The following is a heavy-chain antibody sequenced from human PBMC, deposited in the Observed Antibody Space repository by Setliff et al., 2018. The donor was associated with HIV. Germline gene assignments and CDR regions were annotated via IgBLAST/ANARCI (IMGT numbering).Heavy chain of an antibody. V-gene: IGHV1-69*06. J-gene: IGHJ4*02. CDR3: ARTRGYSLYYFDY. D-gene: IGHD5-18*01. CDR1: GGTSKTFA. Sequence: SVKVSCKSSGGTSKTFALNWVRQAPGQGLEWMGRIVPMFGTSNYAQRFQSRITIVADKLTMASYMELSSLRSVSAADTAVYYCARTRGYSLYYFDYWGQGTLVTVSS. CDR2: IVPMFGTS.